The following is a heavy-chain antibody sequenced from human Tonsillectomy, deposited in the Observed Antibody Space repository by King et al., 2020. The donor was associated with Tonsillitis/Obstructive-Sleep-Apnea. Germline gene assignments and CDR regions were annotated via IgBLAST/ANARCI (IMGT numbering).Heavy chain of an antibody. CDR2: ISGSGGST. V-gene: IGHV3-23*04. Sequence: VQLVESGGGLVEPGGSLRLSCAGTGFTFSSYAMTWVRQAPGKGLECVSTISGSGGSTYNADSVKGRFTISRDNSKNTLYLQMNSLRAEDTAVYYCAKPKYLTSSGAFDIWGQGTMVTVSS. J-gene: IGHJ3*02. D-gene: IGHD6-6*01. CDR1: GFTFSSYA. CDR3: AKPKYLTSSGAFDI.